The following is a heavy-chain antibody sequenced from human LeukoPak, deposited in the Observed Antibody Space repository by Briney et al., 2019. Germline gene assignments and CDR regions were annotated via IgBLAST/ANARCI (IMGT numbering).Heavy chain of an antibody. D-gene: IGHD5-12*01. CDR1: GFTFSSYW. V-gene: IGHV3-74*01. CDR3: ARDQATSETD. CDR2: INSDGSST. Sequence: TGGSLRLSCAASGFTFSSYWMHWVRQAPGKGLVRVSRINSDGSSTSYADSVKGRFTISRDNAKNTLYLQMNSLRAEDTAVYYCARDQATSETDWGQGTLVTVSS. J-gene: IGHJ4*02.